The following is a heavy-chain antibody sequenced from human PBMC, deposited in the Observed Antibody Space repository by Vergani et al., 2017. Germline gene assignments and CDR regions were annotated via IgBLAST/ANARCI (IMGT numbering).Heavy chain of an antibody. Sequence: EVQLVESGGGLVQPGRSLRLSCTASGFTFGDYAMSWVRQAPGKGLEWVGFIRSKAYGGTTEYAASVKGRFTISRDNSKNTLYLQMNSLRVEDTAVYYCARAYGRYDWFDYWGQRTLVTVSS. D-gene: IGHD1-20*01. CDR3: ARAYGRYDWFDY. V-gene: IGHV3-49*04. J-gene: IGHJ4*01. CDR1: GFTFGDYA. CDR2: IRSKAYGGTT.